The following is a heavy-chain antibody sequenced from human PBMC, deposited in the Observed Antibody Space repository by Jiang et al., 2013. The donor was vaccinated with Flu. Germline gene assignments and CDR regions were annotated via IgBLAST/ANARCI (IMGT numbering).Heavy chain of an antibody. CDR1: GFTFSNYE. CDR3: ARDNDGDYYFDY. D-gene: IGHD4-17*01. Sequence: RLSCAASGFTFSNYEMNWVRQAPGKGLEWISYISASGSTIYYADSAKGRFTISRDNAKNSLYLQMNSMRAEDTALYYCARDNDGDYYFDYWGQGTLATVSS. J-gene: IGHJ4*02. V-gene: IGHV3-48*03. CDR2: ISASGSTI.